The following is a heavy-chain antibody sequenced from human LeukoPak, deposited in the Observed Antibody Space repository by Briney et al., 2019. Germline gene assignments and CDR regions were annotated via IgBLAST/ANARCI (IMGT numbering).Heavy chain of an antibody. CDR3: ARHQWVPAFDI. CDR2: MHYSGST. CDR1: GGSISGFY. Sequence: SETLSLTCTVSGGSISGFYWNWIRQSPEKGLEWIGYMHYSGSTNYNPSLKSRVSITVDTSKNEFSLKLSSVTAADTAVYYCARHQWVPAFDIWGHGTMVTVSS. D-gene: IGHD1-26*01. J-gene: IGHJ3*02. V-gene: IGHV4-59*08.